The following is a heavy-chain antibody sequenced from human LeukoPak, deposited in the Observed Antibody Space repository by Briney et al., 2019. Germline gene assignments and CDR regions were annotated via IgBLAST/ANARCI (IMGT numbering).Heavy chain of an antibody. J-gene: IGHJ4*02. CDR2: IYENGGTT. D-gene: IGHD2-21*01. V-gene: IGHV3-23*01. Sequence: TGGSLRLSCVGSGFTFRSHAMSWVRQAPEKGLEFVSGIYENGGTTYYADSVKGRFSISRDNSKNTLYLQMDSLRGEDTAVYYCATDFRIGYSAHFDYWGQGALVTVSS. CDR1: GFTFRSHA. CDR3: ATDFRIGYSAHFDY.